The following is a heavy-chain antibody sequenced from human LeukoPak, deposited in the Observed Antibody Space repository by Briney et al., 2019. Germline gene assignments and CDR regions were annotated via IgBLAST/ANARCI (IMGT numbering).Heavy chain of an antibody. CDR3: ARAGLAYYYGSGSYPFDY. CDR2: INPSGGST. D-gene: IGHD3-10*01. Sequence: ASVKVSCKASGYTFTSYYMHWVRQAPGQGLEWMGIINPSGGSTSYEQKFQGRVTMTRDTSTSTVYMELSSLRSEDTAVYYCARAGLAYYYGSGSYPFDYWGQGTLVTVSS. CDR1: GYTFTSYY. J-gene: IGHJ4*02. V-gene: IGHV1-46*01.